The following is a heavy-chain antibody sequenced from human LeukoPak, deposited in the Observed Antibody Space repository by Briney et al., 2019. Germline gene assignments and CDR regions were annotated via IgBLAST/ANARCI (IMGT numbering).Heavy chain of an antibody. J-gene: IGHJ4*02. Sequence: GASVKVSCKASGDTFSIYTISWVRQAPGQGLEWMGRIIPIFGTANYAQKFQGRVTITADKSTSTAYMELSSLRSEDTAVYYCARFFSDYDVYWGQGTLVTVSS. CDR3: ARFFSDYDVY. CDR2: IIPIFGTA. D-gene: IGHD5-12*01. CDR1: GDTFSIYT. V-gene: IGHV1-69*08.